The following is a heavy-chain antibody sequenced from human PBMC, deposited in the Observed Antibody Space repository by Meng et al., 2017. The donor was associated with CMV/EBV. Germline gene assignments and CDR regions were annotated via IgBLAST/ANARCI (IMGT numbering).Heavy chain of an antibody. CDR1: GYTFTSYY. V-gene: IGHV1-46*01. D-gene: IGHD3-10*01. J-gene: IGHJ5*02. Sequence: SGYTFTSYYMPWVRQAPGQGLEWMGIINPSGGSTSYAQKFQGRVTMTRDTSTSTVYMELSSLRSEDTAVYYCARALGVRGVPNWFDPWGQGTLVTVSS. CDR3: ARALGVRGVPNWFDP. CDR2: INPSGGST.